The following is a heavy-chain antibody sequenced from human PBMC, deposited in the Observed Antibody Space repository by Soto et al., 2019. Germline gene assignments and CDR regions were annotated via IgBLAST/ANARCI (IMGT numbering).Heavy chain of an antibody. J-gene: IGHJ4*02. CDR3: AAVRGSLGSLSFDY. V-gene: IGHV1-69-2*01. Sequence: EVLLQQSGAEAREPGGVVKMSCAVSGITFSDLHMHWVKQAPGKGLEWVGLVEVENDDRLYAEKYRGRLNINTDTSRHTSYMELTSRTSDDTAIYFFAAVRGSLGSLSFDYWGQGTPVTVSA. D-gene: IGHD1-26*01. CDR2: VEVENDDR. CDR1: GITFSDLH.